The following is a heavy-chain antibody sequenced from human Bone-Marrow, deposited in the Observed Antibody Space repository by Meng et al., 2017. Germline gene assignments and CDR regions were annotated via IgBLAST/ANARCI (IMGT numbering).Heavy chain of an antibody. CDR3: ARDMGYYDSSGYLDY. D-gene: IGHD3-22*01. CDR2: ISYDGSNK. J-gene: IGHJ4*02. Sequence: GGSLRLSCAASGFTFSSYAMHWVRQAPGKGLEWVAVISYDGSNKYYADSAKGRFTISRDNSKNTLYLQMNSLRAEDTAVYYCARDMGYYDSSGYLDYWGQGTLVTVSS. CDR1: GFTFSSYA. V-gene: IGHV3-30*11.